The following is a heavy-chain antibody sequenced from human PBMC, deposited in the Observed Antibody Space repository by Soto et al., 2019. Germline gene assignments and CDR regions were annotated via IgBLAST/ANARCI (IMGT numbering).Heavy chain of an antibody. J-gene: IGHJ5*02. D-gene: IGHD6-6*01. CDR3: AKMGQQLVLYSWFDP. V-gene: IGHV3-43*01. CDR2: ISWDGGST. CDR1: GFTFDDYT. Sequence: GGSLRLSCAASGFTFDDYTMHWVRQAPGKGLEWVSLISWDGGSTYYADSVKGRFTISRDNSKNSLYLQMNSLRTEDTALYYCAKMGQQLVLYSWFDPWGQGTLVTVSS.